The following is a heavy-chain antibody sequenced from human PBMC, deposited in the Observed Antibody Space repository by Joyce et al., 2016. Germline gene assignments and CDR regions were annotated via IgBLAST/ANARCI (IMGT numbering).Heavy chain of an antibody. J-gene: IGHJ4*02. D-gene: IGHD5-12*01. CDR2: IHGSGIA. V-gene: IGHV4-31*03. Sequence: QVQLQESGPGLVKPSQTLSLTCSVSGASVTIDDYYWIWMRQHPGEALEWIGYIHGSGIASYTSSLESRCTIAVDTSKNHFSLKLTSVTAADTAVYYGASFPRGISGSTFYFDHWGQGILVTVSS. CDR3: ASFPRGISGSTFYFDH. CDR1: GASVTIDDYY.